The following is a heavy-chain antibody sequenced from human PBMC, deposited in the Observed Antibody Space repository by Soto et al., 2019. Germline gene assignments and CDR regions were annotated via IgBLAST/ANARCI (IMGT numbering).Heavy chain of an antibody. CDR2: VFHTWTT. V-gene: IGHV4-4*02. CDR3: ARSAGWYAVHS. J-gene: IGHJ4*02. D-gene: IGHD6-19*01. Sequence: QVQLQESGPGLVKPSGTLSLTCAVSGDSVSSPYYWCWVRQPPGKGLEWIGEVFHTWTTSYNPSLRRRVTRSRDKSINQFSRDLISVTAADMAVFYCARSAGWYAVHSWGPGTRVIVSS. CDR1: GDSVSSPYY.